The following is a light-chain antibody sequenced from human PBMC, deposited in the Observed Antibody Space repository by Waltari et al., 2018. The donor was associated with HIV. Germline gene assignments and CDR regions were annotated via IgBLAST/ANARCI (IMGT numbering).Light chain of an antibody. CDR2: DVS. J-gene: IGLJ2*01. CDR1: SSDVGGYNY. V-gene: IGLV2-14*03. Sequence: SVSGSPGQSITISCTGTSSDVGGYNYVSWYQQHPGKAPKLMIYDVSNRPSGVSNRFSGSKSGNTASLTISGLQAEDEADYYCSSYTSSSTFVVFGGGTKLTVL. CDR3: SSYTSSSTFVV.